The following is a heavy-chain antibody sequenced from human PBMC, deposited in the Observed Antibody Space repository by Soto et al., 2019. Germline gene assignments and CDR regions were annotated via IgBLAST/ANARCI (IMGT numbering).Heavy chain of an antibody. J-gene: IGHJ4*02. CDR1: GFTFSSYG. CDR2: ISYDGSNK. CDR3: AKAQQRYIVATIWTNVDY. Sequence: GGSLRLSCAASGFTFSSYGMHWVRQAPGKGLEWVAVISYDGSNKYYADSVKGRFTISRDNSKNTLYLQMNSLRAEDTAVYYCAKAQQRYIVATIWTNVDYWGQGTLVTVSS. V-gene: IGHV3-30*18. D-gene: IGHD5-12*01.